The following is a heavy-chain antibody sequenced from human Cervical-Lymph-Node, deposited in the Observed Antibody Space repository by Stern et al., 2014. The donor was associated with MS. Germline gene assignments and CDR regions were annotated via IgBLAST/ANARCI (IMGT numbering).Heavy chain of an antibody. CDR2: IYYSVST. CDR3: ARVAYCGGDCSAFDS. Sequence: QLQLQESGPGLVKPSQTLSLICAVSGGSMASSTGGYFWSWIRQPPGKGLGWICFIYYSVSTYYNPSLKRRTTISVDTSKNQVSLRLTSMTAADTAVYYCARVAYCGGDCSAFDSWGQGTLVTVSS. V-gene: IGHV4-31*11. D-gene: IGHD2-21*02. J-gene: IGHJ4*02. CDR1: GGSMASSTGGYF.